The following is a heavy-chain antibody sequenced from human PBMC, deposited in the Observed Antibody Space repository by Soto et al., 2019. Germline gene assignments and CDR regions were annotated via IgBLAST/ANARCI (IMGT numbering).Heavy chain of an antibody. V-gene: IGHV4-59*08. CDR2: IHSSGTT. D-gene: IGHD6-19*01. CDR3: ARGSGWLTDY. CDR1: DVSTSNFF. J-gene: IGHJ4*02. Sequence: PSETLSPTCTVSDVSTSNFFWKWFRQPPGKGLEWIGNIHSSGTTNYNPSLESRVTISVDTSKSQCPLKMNSVTAADTAVYYCARGSGWLTDYWGQGTQVTVSS.